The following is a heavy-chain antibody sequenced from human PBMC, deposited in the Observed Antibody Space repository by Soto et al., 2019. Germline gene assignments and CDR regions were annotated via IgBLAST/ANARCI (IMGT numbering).Heavy chain of an antibody. CDR2: ISYDGSNK. V-gene: IGHV3-30*03. D-gene: IGHD5-18*01. J-gene: IGHJ6*02. CDR3: ARAAYSYGTAYLSYYYGMDV. CDR1: GFTFSSYG. Sequence: GGSLRLSCAASGFTFSSYGMHWVRQAPGKGLEWVADISYDGSNKYYADSVKGRFTISRDNSKNTLYLQMNSLRAEDTAVYYCARAAYSYGTAYLSYYYGMDVWGQGTTVTVSS.